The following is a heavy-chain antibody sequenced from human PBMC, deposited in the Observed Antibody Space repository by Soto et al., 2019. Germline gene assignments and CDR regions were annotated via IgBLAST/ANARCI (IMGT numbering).Heavy chain of an antibody. V-gene: IGHV6-1*01. CDR1: GDSVSRNSSA. D-gene: IGHD6-13*01. Sequence: PLHTHSITCAISGDSVSRNSSAWNWIRQSPSRGLEWLGRTYYRSKWYNDYAVSVKSRITINPDTSKNQFSLQLNSVTPEDTAVYYCAMDTAAAALFDYWGQGTLVTVSS. CDR2: TYYRSKWYN. CDR3: AMDTAAAALFDY. J-gene: IGHJ4*02.